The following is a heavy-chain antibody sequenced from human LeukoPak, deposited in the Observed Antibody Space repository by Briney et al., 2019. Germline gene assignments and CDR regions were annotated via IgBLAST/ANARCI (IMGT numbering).Heavy chain of an antibody. CDR2: ISSSGTTT. D-gene: IGHD3-10*01. Sequence: PGGTLRLSCTGFGFTFSDHYMTWIRQAPGKGLEWISYISSSGTTTYYADSVKGRFTISRANAKTSVYLQMEGLRADDTAVYYCARVGSSRGWFDPWGHGTLVTVSS. J-gene: IGHJ5*02. CDR3: ARVGSSRGWFDP. CDR1: GFTFSDHY. V-gene: IGHV3-11*01.